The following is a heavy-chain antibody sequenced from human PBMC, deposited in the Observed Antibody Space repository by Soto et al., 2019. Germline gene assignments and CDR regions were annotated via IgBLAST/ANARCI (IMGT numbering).Heavy chain of an antibody. CDR3: ARVPHHYVPGYSSSWYRSGYYYYGMDV. D-gene: IGHD6-13*01. CDR1: GGSFSGYY. V-gene: IGHV4-34*01. J-gene: IGHJ6*02. Sequence: SETLSLTCAVYGGSFSGYYWSWIRQPPGKGLEWIGEINHSGSTNYNPSLKSRVTISVDTSKNQFSLKLSSVTAADTAAYYCARVPHHYVPGYSSSWYRSGYYYYGMDVWGQGTTVTVSS. CDR2: INHSGST.